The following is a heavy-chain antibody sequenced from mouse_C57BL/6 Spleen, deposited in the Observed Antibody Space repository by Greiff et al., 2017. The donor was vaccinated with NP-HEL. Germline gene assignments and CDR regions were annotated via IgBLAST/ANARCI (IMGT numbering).Heavy chain of an antibody. D-gene: IGHD1-1*01. CDR2: IYPGSGST. V-gene: IGHV1-55*01. Sequence: VQLQQSGAELVKPGASVKMSCKASGYTFTSYWITWVKQRPGQGLEWIGDIYPGSGSTNYNEKFKSKATLTVDTSSSTAYMQLSSLTSEDSAVYYCAIGYYGSSYAYYFDYWGQGTTLTVSS. J-gene: IGHJ2*01. CDR3: AIGYYGSSYAYYFDY. CDR1: GYTFTSYW.